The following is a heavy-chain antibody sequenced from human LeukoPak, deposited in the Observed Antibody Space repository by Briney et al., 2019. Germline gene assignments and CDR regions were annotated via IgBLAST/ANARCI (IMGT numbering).Heavy chain of an antibody. CDR1: GYSFTNYW. J-gene: IGHJ6*02. D-gene: IGHD3-10*01. CDR3: ARHRITMVRGVIGYYYGMDV. CDR2: IYPGDFDT. Sequence: GESLKISCKGSGYSFTNYWIGWVRQMPGKGLEWMGIIYPGDFDTRYSPSFQGQVTISADKSISTAYLQWSSLKASDTAMYYCARHRITMVRGVIGYYYGMDVWGQGTTVTVSS. V-gene: IGHV5-51*01.